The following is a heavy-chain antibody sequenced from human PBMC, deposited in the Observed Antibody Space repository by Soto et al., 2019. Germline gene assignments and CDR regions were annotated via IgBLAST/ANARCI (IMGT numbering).Heavy chain of an antibody. V-gene: IGHV4-31*03. D-gene: IGHD2-21*02. Sequence: SETLSLTCTVSGGSISSGGYYWSWIRQHPGKGLEWIGYIYYSGSTYYNPSLKSRVTISVDTSKNQFSLKLSSVTAADTAVYYCARVGGVVVTARRFDYWGQGTLVTVSS. CDR2: IYYSGST. J-gene: IGHJ4*02. CDR1: GGSISSGGYY. CDR3: ARVGGVVVTARRFDY.